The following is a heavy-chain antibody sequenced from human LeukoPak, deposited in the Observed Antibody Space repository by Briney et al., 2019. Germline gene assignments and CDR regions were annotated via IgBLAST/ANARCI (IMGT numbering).Heavy chain of an antibody. D-gene: IGHD2-2*01. Sequence: GGSLRLSCAASGFTFSDYYMSWIPQAPGRGLGWVSYISSSGSTIYYADSVKGRFTISRDNAKNSLYLQMNSLRAEDTAVYYCARDFGYCSSTSCPKFQRWGQGTLVTVSS. CDR2: ISSSGSTI. CDR1: GFTFSDYY. J-gene: IGHJ4*02. V-gene: IGHV3-11*01. CDR3: ARDFGYCSSTSCPKFQR.